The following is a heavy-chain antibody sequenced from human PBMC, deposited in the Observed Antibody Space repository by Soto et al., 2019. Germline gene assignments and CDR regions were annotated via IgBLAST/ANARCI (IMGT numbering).Heavy chain of an antibody. J-gene: IGHJ5*02. D-gene: IGHD3-16*01. V-gene: IGHV4-59*11. CDR3: ARDAGVLGVSTWFDP. Sequence: QVQLQESGPGLVKPSETLSLTCTVSGGSMHGHLLAWFRQTPGKGLEWIGDGAGSDRLNPSLMGCVYVSKVMSRSQFSLSLASVTAAYTAVYCCARDAGVLGVSTWFDPWGHGILVTVSS. CDR2: DGAGSD. CDR1: GGSMHGHL.